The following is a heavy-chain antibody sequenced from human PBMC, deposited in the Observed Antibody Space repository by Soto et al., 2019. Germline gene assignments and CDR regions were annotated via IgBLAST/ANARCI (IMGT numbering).Heavy chain of an antibody. D-gene: IGHD1-26*01. CDR3: ARDVIVDAPDYFHY. V-gene: IGHV3-30*01. CDR1: GFTFTNCA. Sequence: QVQLVESGGGVVQPGRSLRLSCAASGFTFTNCAMHWVRQAPGKGLEWVAVVVSDGMHMYYGAFVKGRFTISRDTSENTVYLQMDRLTSEDTAVYYCARDVIVDAPDYFHYWGRGTLVTVSS. J-gene: IGHJ4*02. CDR2: VVSDGMHM.